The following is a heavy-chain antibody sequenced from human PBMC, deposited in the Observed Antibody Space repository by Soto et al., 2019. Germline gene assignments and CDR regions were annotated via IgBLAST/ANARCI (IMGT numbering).Heavy chain of an antibody. CDR1: GFSLSTSGVG. CDR2: IYWDDDK. J-gene: IGHJ6*02. V-gene: IGHV2-5*02. D-gene: IGHD5-18*01. Sequence: QNTLKESGPTLVKPTQTLTLTCTFPGFSLSTSGVGVGWIRQPPGKALEWLALIYWDDDKRYRPSLKSRITTTKDTSKIRVVLTRTSMDPVDTATYYCARSLDTAMVRYYYYYFGMDGWGQGTTVTVSS. CDR3: ARSLDTAMVRYYYYYFGMDG.